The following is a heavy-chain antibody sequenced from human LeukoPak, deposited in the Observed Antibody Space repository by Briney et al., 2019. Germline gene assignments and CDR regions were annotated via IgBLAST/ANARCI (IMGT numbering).Heavy chain of an antibody. CDR1: GYTVTGYY. CDR3: ARRADYDSSGYYSRYIEYFQH. J-gene: IGHJ1*01. Sequence: ASVKVSCKASGYTVTGYYMHWVRQAPGQGLEWMGWINPNSGGTNDAQKFQGRVTMTRDTSISTAYMELSRLRSDDTAVYYCARRADYDSSGYYSRYIEYFQHWGQGTLVTVSS. D-gene: IGHD3-22*01. V-gene: IGHV1-2*02. CDR2: INPNSGGT.